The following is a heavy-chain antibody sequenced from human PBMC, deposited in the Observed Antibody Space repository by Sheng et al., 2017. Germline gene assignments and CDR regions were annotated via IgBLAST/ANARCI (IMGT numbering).Heavy chain of an antibody. J-gene: IGHJ4*02. CDR1: GYNFNTYD. Sequence: QVQLVQSGAEVKXPGASVKVSCKASGYNFNTYDIHWVRQATGQGLEWMGWMNPNSGNTGFAQKFQGRVTITRNTSMSTVYMELSSLRSEGTRPCINCARGWLIYWGQGTLVTV. CDR2: MNPNSGNT. D-gene: IGHD3-9*01. V-gene: IGHV1-8*03. CDR3: ARGWLIY.